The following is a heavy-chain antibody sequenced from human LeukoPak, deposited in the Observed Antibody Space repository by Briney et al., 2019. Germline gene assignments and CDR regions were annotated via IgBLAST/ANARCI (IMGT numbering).Heavy chain of an antibody. CDR1: GFTFSSYA. Sequence: GGSLRLSCAASGFTFSSYAMSWVRQAPGKGLEWVSAISGSGGSTYYANSVKGRFTISRDNSKNTLYLQMNSLRAEDTAVYYCAKPGQGVTIFGVVLDYFDYWGQGTLVTVSS. J-gene: IGHJ4*02. CDR2: ISGSGGST. V-gene: IGHV3-23*01. CDR3: AKPGQGVTIFGVVLDYFDY. D-gene: IGHD3-3*01.